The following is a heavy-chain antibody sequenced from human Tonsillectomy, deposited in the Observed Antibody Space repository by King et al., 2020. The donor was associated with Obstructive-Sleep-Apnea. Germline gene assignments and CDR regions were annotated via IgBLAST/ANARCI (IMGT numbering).Heavy chain of an antibody. CDR3: ARYTGFNDAYYFDY. CDR1: GYSFTSYW. CDR2: IDPSDSYT. J-gene: IGHJ4*02. D-gene: IGHD3-9*01. Sequence: VQLVESGAEVKKPGESLRISCKGSGYSFTSYWISWVRQMPGKGREWMGRIDPSDSYTNYSPSFQGHVTISADKSISTAYLLWSSLKASDTAMYYCARYTGFNDAYYFDYWGQGTLVTVSS. V-gene: IGHV5-10-1*03.